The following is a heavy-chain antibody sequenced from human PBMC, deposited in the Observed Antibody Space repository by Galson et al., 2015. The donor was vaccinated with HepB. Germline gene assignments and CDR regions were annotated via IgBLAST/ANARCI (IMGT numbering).Heavy chain of an antibody. CDR1: GGSISSSSSY. CDR2: IFFSGGT. D-gene: IGHD1-26*01. Sequence: ETLSLTCTVSGGSISSSSSYWGWIRQPPGKGLEWIGSIFFSGGTYYNPSLKSRVTISADTSKNQFSLKLNSVTAADTAVYYCARRGYSGGYFGAFDIWGQGTMVTVSS. J-gene: IGHJ3*02. CDR3: ARRGYSGGYFGAFDI. V-gene: IGHV4-39*01.